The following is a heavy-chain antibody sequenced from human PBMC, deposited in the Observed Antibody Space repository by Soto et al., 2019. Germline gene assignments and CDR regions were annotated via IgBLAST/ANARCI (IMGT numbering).Heavy chain of an antibody. CDR2: LSGSGADT. V-gene: IGHV3-23*01. Sequence: GGSLRLSCAGSGFMFKSYAMSWVRQAPGKGLEWVSALSGSGADTYYADSVKGRFTISRDNSKNTLYLQMNSLRAEDTAVYYCAKVLREGYYDSSGYLVHDAFDIWGQGTMVTVSS. D-gene: IGHD3-22*01. CDR1: GFMFKSYA. CDR3: AKVLREGYYDSSGYLVHDAFDI. J-gene: IGHJ3*02.